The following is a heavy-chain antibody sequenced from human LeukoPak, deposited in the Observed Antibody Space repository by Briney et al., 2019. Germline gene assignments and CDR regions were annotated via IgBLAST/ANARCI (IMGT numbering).Heavy chain of an antibody. CDR1: RFTFSRYW. CDR3: AKTRPLDSSSWSHGDY. V-gene: IGHV3-7*03. J-gene: IGHJ4*02. D-gene: IGHD6-13*01. Sequence: QTGGSLRLSCAASRFTFSRYWMRWVRQAPGKGLEWVANIKQDGSEKYYVDSVKGRFTISRDNSKNTLYLQMNSLRAEDTAVYYCAKTRPLDSSSWSHGDYWGQGTLVTVSS. CDR2: IKQDGSEK.